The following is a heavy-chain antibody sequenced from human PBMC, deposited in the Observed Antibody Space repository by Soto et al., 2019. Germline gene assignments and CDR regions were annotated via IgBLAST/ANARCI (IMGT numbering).Heavy chain of an antibody. Sequence: GGSLRLSCAASGFTFSSYSMSWVRQAPGKGLEWVSSISSSSSYIYYADSVKGRFTISRDNAKNSLYLQMNSLRAEDTAVYYCASGYCGGDCYDDAFDIWGQGTMVTVSS. CDR1: GFTFSSYS. CDR3: ASGYCGGDCYDDAFDI. CDR2: ISSSSSYI. J-gene: IGHJ3*02. V-gene: IGHV3-21*01. D-gene: IGHD2-21*02.